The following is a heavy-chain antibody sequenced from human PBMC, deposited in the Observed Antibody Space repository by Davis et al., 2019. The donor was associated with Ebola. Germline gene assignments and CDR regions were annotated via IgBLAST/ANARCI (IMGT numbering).Heavy chain of an antibody. CDR2: INPSGGST. D-gene: IGHD1-26*01. V-gene: IGHV1-46*01. CDR1: GYTFTSYY. Sequence: ASVKVSCKASGYTFTSYYMHWVRQAPGQGLEWMGIINPSGGSTSYAQKFQGRVTMTTDTSTSTAYMELRSLRSDDTAVYYCARGGGSYSYRYWGQGTLVTVSS. CDR3: ARGGGSYSYRY. J-gene: IGHJ4*02.